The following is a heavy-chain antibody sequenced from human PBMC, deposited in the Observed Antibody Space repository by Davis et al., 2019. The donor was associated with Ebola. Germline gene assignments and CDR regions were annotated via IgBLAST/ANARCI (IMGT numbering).Heavy chain of an antibody. V-gene: IGHV3-33*01. J-gene: IGHJ6*02. CDR1: GFIFSDYA. CDR3: ATLSLGFCKSSDCYAEGNMDV. D-gene: IGHD2-2*01. Sequence: PGGSLRLSCAASGFIFSDYAMHWVRQAPGKGLEWVAVIWYDGSKKYYVDSVKGRFTISRDNSKNMLYLQMNSLRGEDTAMYYCATLSLGFCKSSDCYAEGNMDVWGQGTTVTVSS. CDR2: IWYDGSKK.